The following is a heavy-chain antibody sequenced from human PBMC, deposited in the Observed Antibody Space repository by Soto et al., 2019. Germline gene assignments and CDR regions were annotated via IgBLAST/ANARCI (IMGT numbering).Heavy chain of an antibody. J-gene: IGHJ4*02. CDR1: GFTFSSYA. Sequence: EVQLLESGGGLVQPGGSLRLSCAASGFTFSSYAMSWVRQAPGKGLEWVSTISGSGGSTYYAASVMGRFTISRDNSKNTLDLQVNSLRAEDTAVYYCAKCSPRYSSGLKAYYFDYWGQGTLVTVSS. V-gene: IGHV3-23*01. CDR3: AKCSPRYSSGLKAYYFDY. CDR2: ISGSGGST. D-gene: IGHD6-19*01.